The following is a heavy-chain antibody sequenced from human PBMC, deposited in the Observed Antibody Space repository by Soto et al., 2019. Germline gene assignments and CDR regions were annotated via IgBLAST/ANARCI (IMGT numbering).Heavy chain of an antibody. CDR2: MNAKSGDT. CDR1: GYTFSDFD. J-gene: IGHJ6*02. Sequence: AASVKVSCKASGYTFSDFDINWLRQAPGQGPEWMGWMNAKSGDTFFAQRFQGKFNMTWDTSLSTAYMEVGSLTSDDTAMYYCARGNPFNYAGFDVWGQGTTVTVSS. D-gene: IGHD3-16*01. V-gene: IGHV1-8*01. CDR3: ARGNPFNYAGFDV.